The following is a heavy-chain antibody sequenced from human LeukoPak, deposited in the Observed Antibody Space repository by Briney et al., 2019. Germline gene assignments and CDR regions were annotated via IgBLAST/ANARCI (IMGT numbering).Heavy chain of an antibody. V-gene: IGHV1-8*01. CDR1: GYTFTSYD. CDR2: MNPNTGNT. J-gene: IGHJ4*02. Sequence: ASVKVSCKASGYTFTSYDINWVRQATGQGLEWMGWMNPNTGNTGYAQKFQGRVTMTRDTSISTAYMELSSLRSDDTAVYYCARLSYYYDSSRITGNYFDYWGQGTLVTVSS. CDR3: ARLSYYYDSSRITGNYFDY. D-gene: IGHD3-22*01.